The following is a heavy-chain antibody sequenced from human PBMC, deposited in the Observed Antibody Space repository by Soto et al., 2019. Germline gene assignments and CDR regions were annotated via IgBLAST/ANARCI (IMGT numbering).Heavy chain of an antibody. Sequence: EVQLLESGGGLVQPGESPRLSCTAPGVPFSNYAMSWVRQAPGKGLEWVSTVSGSGGSTYYAGFVMGRFTISRDNSKSTLYLEMNSLRAEDTAVYYCAKGRITLAGYGMDVWGQGTTVTVSS. CDR3: AKGRITLAGYGMDV. D-gene: IGHD1-20*01. V-gene: IGHV3-23*01. CDR2: VSGSGGST. J-gene: IGHJ6*02. CDR1: GVPFSNYA.